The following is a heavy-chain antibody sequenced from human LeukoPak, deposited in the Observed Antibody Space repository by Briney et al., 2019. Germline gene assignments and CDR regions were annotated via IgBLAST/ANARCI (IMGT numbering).Heavy chain of an antibody. D-gene: IGHD2-21*01. J-gene: IGHJ4*02. Sequence: PSGTLSLTCTVSGGSISSNSHYWAWIRQPPGKGLEWIGSIHYSGSTFYSPSLKSRVTISVDTSKNQFSLILTSVTASDTAVYYCAREEASVGDYWGQGILVTVSS. CDR2: IHYSGST. V-gene: IGHV4-39*01. CDR1: GGSISSNSHY. CDR3: AREEASVGDY.